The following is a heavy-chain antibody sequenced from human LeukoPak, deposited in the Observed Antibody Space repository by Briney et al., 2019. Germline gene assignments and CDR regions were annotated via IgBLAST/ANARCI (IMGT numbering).Heavy chain of an antibody. Sequence: PGGSLRLSCAASGFTFSDYYMSWIRQAPGKGLEWVSYISSSGSTIYYADSVKGRFTISRDNAKNTLYLQMNSLRAEDTAVYYCARGPVVPAAIRAYYYYYYGMDVWGQGTTVTVSS. CDR3: ARGPVVPAAIRAYYYYYYGMDV. D-gene: IGHD2-2*02. V-gene: IGHV3-11*01. CDR2: ISSSGSTI. J-gene: IGHJ6*02. CDR1: GFTFSDYY.